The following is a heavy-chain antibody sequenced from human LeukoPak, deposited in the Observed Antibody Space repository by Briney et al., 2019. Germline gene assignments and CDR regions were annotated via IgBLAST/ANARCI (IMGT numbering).Heavy chain of an antibody. J-gene: IGHJ4*02. Sequence: GGSLRLSCAASGFTFSNAWMSWVRQAPGKGLEWVSAISGSGGSTYYADSVKGRFTISRDNSKNTLYLQMNSLRAEDTAIYYCARDRLVLRPRSSSDYWGQGTLVTVSS. V-gene: IGHV3-23*01. CDR3: ARDRLVLRPRSSSDY. D-gene: IGHD6-6*01. CDR1: GFTFSNAW. CDR2: ISGSGGST.